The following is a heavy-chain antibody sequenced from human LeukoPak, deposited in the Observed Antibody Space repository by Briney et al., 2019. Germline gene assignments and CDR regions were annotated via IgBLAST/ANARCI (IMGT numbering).Heavy chain of an antibody. V-gene: IGHV4-30-2*01. D-gene: IGHD3-10*01. CDR2: IYHSGST. CDR1: GGSISSGGYS. Sequence: SETLSLTCAVSGGSISSGGYSWSWIRQPPGKGLEWIGYIYHSGSTYYNPSLKSRVTISVDSSKNQFSLKLSSVTAADTAVYYCARGLGGDFDYWGQGTLVIASS. CDR3: ARGLGGDFDY. J-gene: IGHJ4*02.